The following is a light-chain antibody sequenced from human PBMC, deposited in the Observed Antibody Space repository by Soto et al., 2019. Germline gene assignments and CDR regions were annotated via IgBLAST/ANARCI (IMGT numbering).Light chain of an antibody. Sequence: QSALTQPRSVSGSPGQSVTISCTGTSSDVGAYNYVSWYQQHPGKAPKLMIYDVGKRPSGVPDRFSGSKSGNTASLTISGLQAEDEADYYCCSYAGTPTFYVFGIGTKVTVL. CDR2: DVG. CDR3: CSYAGTPTFYV. V-gene: IGLV2-11*01. J-gene: IGLJ1*01. CDR1: SSDVGAYNY.